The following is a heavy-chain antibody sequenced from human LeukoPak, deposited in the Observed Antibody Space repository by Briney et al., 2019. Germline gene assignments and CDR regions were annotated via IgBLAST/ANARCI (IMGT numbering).Heavy chain of an antibody. V-gene: IGHV4-39*01. D-gene: IGHD2-15*01. J-gene: IGHJ5*02. CDR3: ARHYLADGILSTFAP. CDR2: IYYRGST. CDR1: GGSISSSPYY. Sequence: PSETLSLTCTVSGGSISSSPYYWGWIRQPPGKGLDWIGTIYYRGSTYSNPSLNSRVTISLDTTKNQFSLRLRSVTAADTALYYCARHYLADGILSTFAPWGQGPLVTVSS.